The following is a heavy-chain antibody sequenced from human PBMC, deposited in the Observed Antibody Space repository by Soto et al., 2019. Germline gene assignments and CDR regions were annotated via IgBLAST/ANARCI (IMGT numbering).Heavy chain of an antibody. Sequence: QVQLVQSGTEVKKPGDSVKVSCKASGYTFTSYAIHWVRQAPGQSLEWMGWINPGKPNPIYSETFQGRLTFTRDTSASTVYMELRNLRSEDTAVYYCGKDEGYSSGWSSLDYWGQGALVTVSS. CDR3: GKDEGYSSGWSSLDY. V-gene: IGHV1-3*01. CDR1: GYTFTSYA. J-gene: IGHJ4*02. D-gene: IGHD6-19*01. CDR2: INPGKPNP.